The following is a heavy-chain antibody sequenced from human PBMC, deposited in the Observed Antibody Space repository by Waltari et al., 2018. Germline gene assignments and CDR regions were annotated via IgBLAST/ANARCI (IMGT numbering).Heavy chain of an antibody. CDR1: GGPISSYY. Sequence: QVQLQESGPGLVKPSETLSLTCTFSGGPISSYYWRWIRQPPGKGLEWLGYIYYSGSTNYNPSLKSRVTISVDTSKNQFSLKLSSVTAADTAVYYCARGYSSSWFDYWGQGTLVTVSS. J-gene: IGHJ4*02. D-gene: IGHD6-13*01. CDR3: ARGYSSSWFDY. CDR2: IYYSGST. V-gene: IGHV4-59*01.